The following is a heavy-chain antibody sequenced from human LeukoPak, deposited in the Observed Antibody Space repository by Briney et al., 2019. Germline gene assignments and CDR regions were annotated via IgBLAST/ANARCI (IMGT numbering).Heavy chain of an antibody. CDR1: GGSISSYY. Sequence: SETLSLTCTVSGGSISSYYWSWLRQPPGKGLEWIGYIYYSGSTNYNPSLKSRVTISVDTSKNQFSLKLSSVTAADTAVYYCARGDGTTGTTCAFDIWGQGTMVTVSS. CDR3: ARGDGTTGTTCAFDI. V-gene: IGHV4-59*01. CDR2: IYYSGST. J-gene: IGHJ3*02. D-gene: IGHD1-1*01.